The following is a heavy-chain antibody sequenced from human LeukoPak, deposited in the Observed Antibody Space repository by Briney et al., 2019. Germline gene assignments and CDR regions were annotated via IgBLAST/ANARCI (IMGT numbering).Heavy chain of an antibody. Sequence: KPSETLSLTCTVSGYSISSGYYWGWIRQPPGKGLEWIGSIYHSGSTYYNPSLKSRVTISVDTSKNQFSLKLSSVTAADTAVYYCARDSAYYDSSGVDYWGQGTLATVSS. CDR2: IYHSGST. CDR1: GYSISSGYY. J-gene: IGHJ4*02. D-gene: IGHD3-22*01. V-gene: IGHV4-38-2*02. CDR3: ARDSAYYDSSGVDY.